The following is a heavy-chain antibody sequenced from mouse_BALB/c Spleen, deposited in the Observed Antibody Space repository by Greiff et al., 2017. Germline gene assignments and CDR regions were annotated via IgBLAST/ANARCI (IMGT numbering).Heavy chain of an antibody. CDR1: GYTFTSYN. V-gene: IGHV1-12*01. D-gene: IGHD2-14*01. CDR3: ARGYPSYWYFDV. Sequence: QVQLQQPGAELVKPGASVKMSCKASGYTFTSYNMHWVKQTPGQGLEWIGAIYPGNGDTSYNQKFKGKATLTADKSSSTAYMQLSSLTSEDSAVYYCARGYPSYWYFDVWGAGTTVTVSS. CDR2: IYPGNGDT. J-gene: IGHJ1*01.